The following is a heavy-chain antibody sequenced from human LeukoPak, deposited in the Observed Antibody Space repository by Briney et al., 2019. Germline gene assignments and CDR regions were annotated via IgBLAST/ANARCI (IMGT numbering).Heavy chain of an antibody. CDR1: GGSFSGYY. Sequence: PSETLSLTCAVYGGSFSGYYWSWIRQPPGKGLEWIGEINHSGSTNYNPSLKSRVTISVDTSKNQFSLKLSSVTAADTAVYYCARRRIAAAGTPAPPGNNWFDPWGQGTLVTVS. J-gene: IGHJ5*02. D-gene: IGHD6-13*01. V-gene: IGHV4-34*01. CDR2: INHSGST. CDR3: ARRRIAAAGTPAPPGNNWFDP.